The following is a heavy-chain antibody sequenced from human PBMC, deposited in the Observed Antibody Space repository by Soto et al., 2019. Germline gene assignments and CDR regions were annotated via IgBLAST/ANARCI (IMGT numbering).Heavy chain of an antibody. V-gene: IGHV4-31*03. CDR3: ARRHYYDTAGWFDP. J-gene: IGHJ5*02. Sequence: SETLSLTCTVSGGSISSGGYYWSWIRQHPGKGLEWIGYIYYSGSTNYNPSLESRVTISVDTSKNQFSLKLSSVTAADTAVYYCARRHYYDTAGWFDPWGQGTLVTVS. CDR1: GGSISSGGYY. CDR2: IYYSGST. D-gene: IGHD3-22*01.